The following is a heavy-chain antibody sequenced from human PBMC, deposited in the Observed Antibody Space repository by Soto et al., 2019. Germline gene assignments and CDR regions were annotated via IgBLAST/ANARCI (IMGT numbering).Heavy chain of an antibody. CDR1: GDSISNLAYF. D-gene: IGHD6-19*01. J-gene: IGHJ5*02. CDR3: ARGSLTQQWLVRGGWFDP. CDR2: IYKSATT. Sequence: PSETLPLPCSVSGDSISNLAYFCAWICQPPGQAMEYIGYIYKSATTYYNLSFESRVAISVDTSKSQFSLNVTSVTAADTAVYYCARGSLTQQWLVRGGWFDPWCQGTLLTVSS. V-gene: IGHV4-30-4*01.